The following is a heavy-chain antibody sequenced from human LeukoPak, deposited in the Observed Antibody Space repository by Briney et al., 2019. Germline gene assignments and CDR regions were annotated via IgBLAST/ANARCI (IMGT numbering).Heavy chain of an antibody. D-gene: IGHD3-3*01. CDR1: GASTSGYY. CDR3: ARYMRDSGTYDFDY. V-gene: IGHV4-59*13. CDR2: AYYTGST. Sequence: SETLSLTCTVSGASTSGYYWSWIRQTPGKGLEWIGYAYYTGSTNYNPSLQSRVSITIDTSKNQFALNLRSVTAADTAMYYCARYMRDSGTYDFDYWGRGTLVTVSS. J-gene: IGHJ4*02.